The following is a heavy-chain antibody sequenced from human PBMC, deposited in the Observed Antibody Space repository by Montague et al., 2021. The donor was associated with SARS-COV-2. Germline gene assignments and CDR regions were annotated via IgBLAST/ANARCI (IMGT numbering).Heavy chain of an antibody. CDR1: GFSFSDYA. V-gene: IGHV3-23*01. J-gene: IGHJ4*02. D-gene: IGHD6-6*01. CDR3: ARDLEYSSSPSFDF. Sequence: SLILSCAVSGFSFSDYAMIWLRQAPGKGLEWISSICGTGVDTHYXDSVKGRFTISRDNSKNTLYLQMNSLRAEDTAVYYCARDLEYSSSPSFDFWGQGTLVTVSS. CDR2: ICGTGVDT.